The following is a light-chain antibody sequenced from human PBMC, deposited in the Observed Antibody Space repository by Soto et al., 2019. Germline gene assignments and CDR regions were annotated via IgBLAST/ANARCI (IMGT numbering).Light chain of an antibody. CDR2: RAS. V-gene: IGKV3-15*01. CDR3: QQYQNLWT. CDR1: QTIYSN. Sequence: EIGMTESPATLSVSPGERATLSCRASQTIYSNVAWYQQRPGQPPRLLIYRASSRATGIPARFSGSGSGTEFTLTINSLKSEDFAVYYCQQYQNLWTFGKGTKVDIK. J-gene: IGKJ1*01.